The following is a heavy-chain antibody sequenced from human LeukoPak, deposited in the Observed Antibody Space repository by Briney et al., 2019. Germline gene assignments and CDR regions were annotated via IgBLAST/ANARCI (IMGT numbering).Heavy chain of an antibody. J-gene: IGHJ4*02. CDR3: ARVRRYCSGGSCYSAYYFDY. CDR2: INPNSGGT. D-gene: IGHD2-15*01. V-gene: IGHV1-2*02. Sequence: EASVKVSCRASGYTFTGYYMHWVRQAPGQGLEWMGWINPNSGGTNYAQKFQGRVTMTRDTSISTAYMELSRLRSGDTAVYYCARVRRYCSGGSCYSAYYFDYWGQGTLVTVSS. CDR1: GYTFTGYY.